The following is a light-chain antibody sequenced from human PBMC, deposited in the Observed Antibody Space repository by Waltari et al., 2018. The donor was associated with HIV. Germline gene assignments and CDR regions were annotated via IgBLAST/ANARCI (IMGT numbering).Light chain of an antibody. J-gene: IGLJ2*01. CDR1: NSNIGEYP. V-gene: IGLV1-44*01. CDR2: ANN. Sequence: QSVLTQPHSAYGTPGQSVTISCSGSNSNIGEYPVNWYHQVPGTAPKLVLYANNHRPARFPARLSGAQSGTSASLAITGLLSEDRGYYYCAAWDYTLYVLFGGGTKLTVL. CDR3: AAWDYTLYVL.